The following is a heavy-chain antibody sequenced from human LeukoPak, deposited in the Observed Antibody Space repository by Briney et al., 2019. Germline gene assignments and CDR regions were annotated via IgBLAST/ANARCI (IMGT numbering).Heavy chain of an antibody. V-gene: IGHV3-30*18. D-gene: IGHD6-19*01. CDR2: ISHDGTDI. CDR1: GFTFSSYG. J-gene: IGHJ3*01. CDR3: AKVSSAWYEGSGFDV. Sequence: PGGSLRLSCAASGFTFSSYGMHWVRQAPGKGLEWVAVISHDGTDIYVDSVKGRFTISRDNFMNTLFLQMNNLRAEDTAVYYCAKVSSAWYEGSGFDVWGQGTMVTVSS.